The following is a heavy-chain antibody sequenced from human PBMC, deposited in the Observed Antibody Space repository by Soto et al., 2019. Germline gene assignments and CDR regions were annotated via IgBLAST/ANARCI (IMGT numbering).Heavy chain of an antibody. CDR1: GGSISSGGYY. V-gene: IGHV4-31*03. CDR3: ARVSATGTRWFDP. J-gene: IGHJ5*02. D-gene: IGHD6-13*01. Sequence: PSETLSLTCTVSGGSISSGGYYWGWIRHHPGKGLEWIGYISHRGTAYYTPSLKSRVSLSVDPSKSQFSLNVTSLTAADTAVYYCARVSATGTRWFDPWGPGTLVTVSS. CDR2: ISHRGTA.